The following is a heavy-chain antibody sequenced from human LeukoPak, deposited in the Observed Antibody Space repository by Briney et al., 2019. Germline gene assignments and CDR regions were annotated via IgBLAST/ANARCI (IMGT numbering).Heavy chain of an antibody. Sequence: GGSLRLSCAASGFTFSSYAMSWVRQAPGKGLEWPSAISGRDDSTYYADSVKGRFTFSRDNSKNTLYLQMNSLRAEDTAVYYCAKLVAVAGRNYWGQGTLVTVSS. J-gene: IGHJ4*02. CDR3: AKLVAVAGRNY. D-gene: IGHD6-19*01. CDR1: GFTFSSYA. CDR2: ISGRDDST. V-gene: IGHV3-23*01.